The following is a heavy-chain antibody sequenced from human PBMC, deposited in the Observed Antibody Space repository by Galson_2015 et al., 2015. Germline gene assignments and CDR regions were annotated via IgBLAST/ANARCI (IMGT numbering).Heavy chain of an antibody. J-gene: IGHJ4*02. V-gene: IGHV1-69*04. CDR1: GGTFSSYT. CDR2: IIPILGIA. CDR3: ARDLGRGVRGGY. D-gene: IGHD3-10*01. Sequence: SVKVSCKASGGTFSSYTISWVRQAPGQGLEWMGRIIPILGIANYAQKFQGRVTITADKSTSTAYMELSSLRSEDTAVYYCARDLGRGVRGGYWGQGTLVTVSS.